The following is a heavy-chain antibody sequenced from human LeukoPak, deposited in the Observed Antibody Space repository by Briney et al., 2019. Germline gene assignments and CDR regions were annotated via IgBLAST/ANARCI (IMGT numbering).Heavy chain of an antibody. D-gene: IGHD6-13*01. Sequence: GGFLRLSCAVSGFSISNYSMNWVRQAPGKGLEWVSSISSSSSYIYYADSVKGRFTISRDNAKNSLYLQMNSLRAEDTAVYYCARDLDSSSMDYWGQGTLVTVSS. CDR2: ISSSSSYI. CDR3: ARDLDSSSMDY. CDR1: GFSISNYS. V-gene: IGHV3-21*01. J-gene: IGHJ4*02.